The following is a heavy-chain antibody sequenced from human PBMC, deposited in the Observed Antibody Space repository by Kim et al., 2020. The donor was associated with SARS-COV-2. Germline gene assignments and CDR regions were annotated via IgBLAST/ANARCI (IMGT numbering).Heavy chain of an antibody. D-gene: IGHD2-8*01. Sequence: SETLSLTCAVYGGSFSGYYWSWIRQPPGKGLEWIGEINHSGSTNYNPSLKSRVTISVDTSKNQFSLKLSSVTAADTAVYYCATCTTGWFDPWGQGTLVTV. V-gene: IGHV4-34*01. CDR2: INHSGST. CDR1: GGSFSGYY. CDR3: ATCTTGWFDP. J-gene: IGHJ5*02.